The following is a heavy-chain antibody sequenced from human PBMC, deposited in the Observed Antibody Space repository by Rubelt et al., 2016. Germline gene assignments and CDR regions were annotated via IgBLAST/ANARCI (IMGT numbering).Heavy chain of an antibody. J-gene: IGHJ4*02. CDR3: AGGAGNYYNY. Sequence: QLQLQESGPGLVKPSETLSLTCTVSGGSVISNSHFWSWIRQHPGKGLEWIGYIYFSGSTYYNPSLKSRLTISVDTSKNQFALKLSSVTAADTAVYYCAGGAGNYYNYWGQGTLVTVSS. V-gene: IGHV4-31*03. CDR2: IYFSGST. D-gene: IGHD3-10*01. CDR1: GGSVISNSHF.